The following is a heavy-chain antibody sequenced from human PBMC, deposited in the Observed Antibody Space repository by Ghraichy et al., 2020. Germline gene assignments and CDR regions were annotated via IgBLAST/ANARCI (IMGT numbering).Heavy chain of an antibody. D-gene: IGHD1-26*01. CDR3: ARGEYSGSYQYQFDY. Sequence: GGSLRLSCAASGFTVSSNYMSWVRQAPGKGLEWVSVIYSGGSTYYADSVKGRFTISRDKSKNTLYLQMNSLRAEDTAVYYCARGEYSGSYQYQFDYWGQGTLVTVSS. V-gene: IGHV3-66*02. CDR2: IYSGGST. CDR1: GFTVSSNY. J-gene: IGHJ4*02.